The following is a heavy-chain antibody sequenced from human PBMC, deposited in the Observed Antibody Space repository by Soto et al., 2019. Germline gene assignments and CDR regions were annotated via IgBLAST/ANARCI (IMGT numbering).Heavy chain of an antibody. J-gene: IGHJ6*02. V-gene: IGHV1-69*01. CDR1: GGTFSSYA. D-gene: IGHD2-2*01. CDR3: ARRRTDCSSTSCYYYYGMDV. CDR2: IIPIFGTA. Sequence: QVQLVQSGAEVKKPGSSVKVSCKASGGTFSSYATSWVRQAPGQGLEWMGGIIPIFGTANYAQKFQGRVTITADESTSTAYMELSSLRSEDTAVYYCARRRTDCSSTSCYYYYGMDVWGQGTTVTVSS.